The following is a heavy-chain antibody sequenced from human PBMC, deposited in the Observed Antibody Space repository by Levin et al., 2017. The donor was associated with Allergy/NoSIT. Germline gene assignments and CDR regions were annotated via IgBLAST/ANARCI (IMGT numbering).Heavy chain of an antibody. V-gene: IGHV1-8*01. D-gene: IGHD1-7*01. CDR2: MNPNSGNT. CDR1: GYTFTSYD. CDR3: AREGGTTHRPYYFDY. J-gene: IGHJ4*02. Sequence: PGESLKISCKASGYTFTSYDINWVRQATGQGLEWMGWMNPNSGNTGYAQKFQGRVTMTRNTSISTAYMELSSLRSEDTAVYYCAREGGTTHRPYYFDYWGQGTLVTVSS.